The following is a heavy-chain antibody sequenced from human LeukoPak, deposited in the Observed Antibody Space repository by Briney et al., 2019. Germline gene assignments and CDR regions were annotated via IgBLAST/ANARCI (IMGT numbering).Heavy chain of an antibody. CDR2: INPNSGGT. V-gene: IGHV1-2*02. J-gene: IGHJ2*01. CDR3: ARDFERGYSYGPSYWYFDL. Sequence: AAVKVSCTASGYTFTGYYMHWVRQAPGQGLEWMGWINPNSGGTNYAQKFQGRVTMTRDTSISTAYMELSRLRSDDTAVYYCARDFERGYSYGPSYWYFDLWGGGTLDPLSS. CDR1: GYTFTGYY. D-gene: IGHD5-18*01.